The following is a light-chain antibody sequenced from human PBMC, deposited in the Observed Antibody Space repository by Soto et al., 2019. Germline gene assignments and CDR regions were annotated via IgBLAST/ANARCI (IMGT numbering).Light chain of an antibody. V-gene: IGLV1-44*01. CDR3: PVWDDSLGSRL. Sequence: QSVLTQPPSASGTPGQRVTISCSGSSCNIGSNTVNCYQQQPGTAPKLLIYGQNQRPSGVPDRFSGSRSDSSASLSITGLECEAEADYDCPVWDDSLGSRLFGGGTKLTVL. CDR2: GQN. CDR1: SCNIGSNT. J-gene: IGLJ2*01.